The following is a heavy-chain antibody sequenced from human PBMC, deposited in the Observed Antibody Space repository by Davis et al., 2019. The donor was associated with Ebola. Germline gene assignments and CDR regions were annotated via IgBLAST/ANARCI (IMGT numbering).Heavy chain of an antibody. CDR3: ASSAEYFQH. V-gene: IGHV5-51*01. CDR2: IFPGDSDT. Sequence: GESLKISCKGSGYNFTNYWIGWVRQMPGKGLEYMGVIFPGDSDTRYNPSFQGQVTISADKSIFTAYLQWSSLKASDTAVYYCASSAEYFQHWGQGTLVTVSS. J-gene: IGHJ1*01. CDR1: GYNFTNYW.